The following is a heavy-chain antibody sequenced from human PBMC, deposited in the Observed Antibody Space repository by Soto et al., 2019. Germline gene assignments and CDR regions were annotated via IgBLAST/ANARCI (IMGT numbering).Heavy chain of an antibody. CDR2: IIPMFGST. Sequence: QVQLVQSGAEVKKPGSSVKVSCKASGDTFSTFAITWVRQAPGQGLEWLGGIIPMFGSTKYAQKFQGGITITADESTSTVYMELSSLRSEDTAVYCCAREGYCSSGSCSFDGFDIWGQGTMVTVSS. V-gene: IGHV1-69*01. J-gene: IGHJ3*02. CDR1: GDTFSTFA. D-gene: IGHD2-15*01. CDR3: AREGYCSSGSCSFDGFDI.